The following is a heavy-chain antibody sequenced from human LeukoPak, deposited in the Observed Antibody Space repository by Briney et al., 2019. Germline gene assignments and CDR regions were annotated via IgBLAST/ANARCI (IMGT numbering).Heavy chain of an antibody. CDR1: GFTFSSYS. D-gene: IGHD5-18*01. CDR3: ARDPGYSYGPEDI. CDR2: ISSSSSYI. Sequence: PGGSLRLSCAASGFTFSSYSMNWVRQAPGKGLEWVSSISSSSSYIYYADSVKGRFTISRDNAKNSLYLQMNSLRAEDTAVYYCARDPGYSYGPEDIWGQGTMVTVSS. J-gene: IGHJ3*02. V-gene: IGHV3-21*01.